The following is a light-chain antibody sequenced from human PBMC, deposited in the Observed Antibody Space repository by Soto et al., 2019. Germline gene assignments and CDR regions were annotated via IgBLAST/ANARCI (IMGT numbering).Light chain of an antibody. Sequence: QSVLTQLPSVSGAPGQRVTISCTGCSSNIGAGYDVHWYQQLPGTVPKLLIYGNSNRPSGVPDRFSGSKSGTSASLAITGLQAEDEADYYCQSYDSSLSGYVFGTGTKVTVL. CDR3: QSYDSSLSGYV. V-gene: IGLV1-40*01. CDR1: SSNIGAGYD. CDR2: GNS. J-gene: IGLJ1*01.